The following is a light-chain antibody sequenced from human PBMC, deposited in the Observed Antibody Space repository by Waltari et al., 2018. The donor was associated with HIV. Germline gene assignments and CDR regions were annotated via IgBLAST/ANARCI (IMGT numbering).Light chain of an antibody. CDR3: TTWDHSLFGHVV. CDR1: SSNIGSYS. J-gene: IGLJ2*01. V-gene: IGLV1-44*01. CDR2: SNS. Sequence: QSVLTQPPSASGTPGQRVTISCSGGSSNIGSYSVNWYQQLPRKAPKLLIYSNSQRPSGVPDRFSGSKSGTSASLAISGLQSEDEADYYCTTWDHSLFGHVVFGGGTRLTVV.